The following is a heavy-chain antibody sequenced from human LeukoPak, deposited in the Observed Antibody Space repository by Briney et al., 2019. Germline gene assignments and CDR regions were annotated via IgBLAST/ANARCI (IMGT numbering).Heavy chain of an antibody. Sequence: EASVKVSCKASGYTFTSYYMHWVRQAPGQGLEWMGIINPSGGSTSYAQKFQGRVTITADKSTSTAYMELSSLRSEDTAVYYCASTSYYYYMDVWGKGTTVTVSS. CDR2: INPSGGST. V-gene: IGHV1-46*01. J-gene: IGHJ6*03. D-gene: IGHD2/OR15-2a*01. CDR1: GYTFTSYY. CDR3: ASTSYYYYMDV.